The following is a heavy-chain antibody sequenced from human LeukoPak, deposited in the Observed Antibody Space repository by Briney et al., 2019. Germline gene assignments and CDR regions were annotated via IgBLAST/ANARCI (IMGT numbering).Heavy chain of an antibody. CDR1: GGSISTSNYY. D-gene: IGHD6-6*01. J-gene: IGHJ4*02. CDR3: ATDRQGSSSSVLFDY. V-gene: IGHV4-39*07. CDR2: IYYSGST. Sequence: PSETLSLTCTVSGGSISTSNYYWGWIRQPPGKGLEWIGSIYYSGSTYYNPSLKSRVTISVDTSKNQFSLKLSSVTAADTAVYYCATDRQGSSSSVLFDYWGQGTLVTVSS.